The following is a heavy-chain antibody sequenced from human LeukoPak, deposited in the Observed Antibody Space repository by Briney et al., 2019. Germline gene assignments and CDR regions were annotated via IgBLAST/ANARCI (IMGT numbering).Heavy chain of an antibody. D-gene: IGHD1-20*01. Sequence: SETLSLTCAVSGGSFSGYYWTWIRQPPGKGLEWIGEINHSESANYNPSLKSRVTISLDTSKNQFSLKLSSVTAADTAVYYCAAHRGYNWNYFDYWGQGTLVTVSS. V-gene: IGHV4-34*01. CDR1: GGSFSGYY. CDR2: INHSESA. CDR3: AAHRGYNWNYFDY. J-gene: IGHJ4*02.